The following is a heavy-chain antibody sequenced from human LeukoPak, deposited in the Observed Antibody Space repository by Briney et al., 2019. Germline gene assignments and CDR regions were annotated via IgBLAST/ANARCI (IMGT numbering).Heavy chain of an antibody. CDR1: GGSISSSNYY. V-gene: IGHV4-39*01. CDR3: ARHVSPYDSSGTQFDP. Sequence: PSETLSLTCTVSGGSISSSNYYWGWIRQPPGKGLEWIGTIYYSGSTQYNPSLQSRVTMSVDSSKNQFSLKLTSVTAADTALYYCARHVSPYDSSGTQFDPWGQGTLVTVSS. J-gene: IGHJ5*02. CDR2: IYYSGST. D-gene: IGHD3-22*01.